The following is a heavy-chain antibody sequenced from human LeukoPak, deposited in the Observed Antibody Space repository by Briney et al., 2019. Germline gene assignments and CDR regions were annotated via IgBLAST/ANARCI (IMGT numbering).Heavy chain of an antibody. CDR2: ISSSGSTI. D-gene: IGHD6-19*01. CDR1: GFTFSSYE. V-gene: IGHV3-48*03. Sequence: GGSLRLSCAASGFTFSSYEMNWVRQAPGKGLEWVSYISSSGSTIYYADSVKGRFTISRDNAKNSLYLQMNSLRAEDTALYYCARVYSSGAGDYFDYWGQGTLVTVSS. CDR3: ARVYSSGAGDYFDY. J-gene: IGHJ4*02.